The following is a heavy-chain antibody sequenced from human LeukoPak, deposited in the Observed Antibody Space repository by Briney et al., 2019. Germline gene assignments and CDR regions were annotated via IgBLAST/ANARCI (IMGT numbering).Heavy chain of an antibody. CDR1: GYTFTGYY. Sequence: GASVKVSCKASGYTFTGYYMHWVRQAPGQGLEWMGWINPNSGGTNYAKKFQGRVTMTRDKSISTAYMELSRLTSYDTAIYYCARDQRGFTVTKEPLHLRNWGQGILVTVSS. D-gene: IGHD4-17*01. CDR3: ARDQRGFTVTKEPLHLRN. V-gene: IGHV1-2*02. CDR2: INPNSGGT. J-gene: IGHJ4*02.